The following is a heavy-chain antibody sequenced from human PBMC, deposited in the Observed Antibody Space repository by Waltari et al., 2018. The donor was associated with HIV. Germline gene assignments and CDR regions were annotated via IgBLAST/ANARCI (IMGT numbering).Heavy chain of an antibody. D-gene: IGHD3-16*02. CDR2: VRRGSGER. J-gene: IGHJ4*02. CDR3: VRDDPGYTAIDY. V-gene: IGHV3-21*04. Sequence: LVESGGGVVDPGASLRLACEGSGFHFRHYSLNWVRQSPTGGLEWVGSVRRGSGERHYGDSVRGRFVISRDDSESSVYLQMDSLRREDTGTYFCVRDDPGYTAIDYWGQGTLVVVSS. CDR1: GFHFRHYS.